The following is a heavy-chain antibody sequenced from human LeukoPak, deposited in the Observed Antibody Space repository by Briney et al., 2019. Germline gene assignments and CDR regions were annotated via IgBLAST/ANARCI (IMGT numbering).Heavy chain of an antibody. CDR1: GFTFSSYS. Sequence: GGSLRLSCAASGFTFSSYSMSWVRQAPGKGLEWVSSISSSSSYIYYADSVKGRFTISRDNAKNSLYLQMNSLRAEDTAVYYCAREVMNYYDSRGYRSFDYWGQGTLSPSPQ. D-gene: IGHD3-22*01. CDR3: AREVMNYYDSRGYRSFDY. CDR2: ISSSSSYI. V-gene: IGHV3-21*01. J-gene: IGHJ4*02.